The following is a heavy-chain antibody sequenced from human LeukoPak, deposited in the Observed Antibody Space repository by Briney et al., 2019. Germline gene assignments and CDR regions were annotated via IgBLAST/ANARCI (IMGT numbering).Heavy chain of an antibody. Sequence: GGSLRLSCAASGFTFSSYSMNWVRQAPGKGLEWVSYISSSSSTIYYADSVKGRFTISRDNANTLLYLQMNSLRAEKAVVYYCARVPYYDSSGPSLDDYWGQGTLVTVSS. CDR3: ARVPYYDSSGPSLDDY. V-gene: IGHV3-48*01. CDR2: ISSSSSTI. J-gene: IGHJ4*02. CDR1: GFTFSSYS. D-gene: IGHD3-22*01.